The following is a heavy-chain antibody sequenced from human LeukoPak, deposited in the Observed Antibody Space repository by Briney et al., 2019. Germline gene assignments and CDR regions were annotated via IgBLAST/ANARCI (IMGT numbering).Heavy chain of an antibody. V-gene: IGHV1-8*01. CDR3: ARLCFISSWYGGFDY. J-gene: IGHJ4*02. D-gene: IGHD6-13*01. Sequence: ASVKVSCXASGYTFTSYDINWVRQATGQGLEWMGWMNPNSGNTGYAQKFQGRVTMTRNTSISTAYMELSSLRSEDTAVYYCARLCFISSWYGGFDYWGRGTLVTVSS. CDR1: GYTFTSYD. CDR2: MNPNSGNT.